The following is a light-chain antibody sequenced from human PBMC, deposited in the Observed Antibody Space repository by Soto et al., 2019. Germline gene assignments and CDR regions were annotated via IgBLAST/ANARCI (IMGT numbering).Light chain of an antibody. CDR3: HQYGSSPT. CDR1: QSVSNNY. CDR2: GAS. V-gene: IGKV3-20*01. J-gene: IGKJ1*01. Sequence: ENVLTQYPGTLSLSPGERATLSCRASQSVSNNYLAWYQHKPGQAPRVLIYGASSRATGIPDRFSGSGSGTDVTLTISRLEPEDFAVYYCHQYGSSPTFGQGTKVEIK.